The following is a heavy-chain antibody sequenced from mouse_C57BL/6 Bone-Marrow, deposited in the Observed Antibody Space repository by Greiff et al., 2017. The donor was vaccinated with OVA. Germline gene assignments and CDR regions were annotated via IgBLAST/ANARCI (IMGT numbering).Heavy chain of an antibody. J-gene: IGHJ1*03. CDR3: ARCPFITTVVAEYFDV. CDR2: IDPSDSYT. CDR1: GYTFTSYW. V-gene: IGHV1-50*01. Sequence: QVQLQQSGAELVKPGASVKLSCKASGYTFTSYWMQWVKQRPGQGLEWIGEIDPSDSYTNYNQKFKGKATLTVDTSSSTAYMQLSSLTYEDSAVYYCARCPFITTVVAEYFDVWGTGTTVTVSS. D-gene: IGHD1-1*01.